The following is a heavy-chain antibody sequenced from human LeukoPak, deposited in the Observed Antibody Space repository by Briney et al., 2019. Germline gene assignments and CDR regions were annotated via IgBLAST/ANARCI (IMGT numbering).Heavy chain of an antibody. CDR2: IYYSGRT. V-gene: IGHV4-39*01. CDR1: GVSISSTSYY. J-gene: IGHJ1*01. CDR3: AGSPGIAAAGRASYFQH. D-gene: IGHD6-13*01. Sequence: PSETLSLTCTVSGVSISSTSYYWGWIRQPPGKGLEWIGSIYYSGRTYYNPSLKSRVTTSVDTSKNQFSLRPSSVTAADTAVYYCAGSPGIAAAGRASYFQHWGQGTLVTVSS.